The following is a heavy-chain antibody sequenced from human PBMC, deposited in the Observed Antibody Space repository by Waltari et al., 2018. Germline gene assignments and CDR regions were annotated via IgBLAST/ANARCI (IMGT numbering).Heavy chain of an antibody. CDR3: ARSAVKYYYDSSGSPPDY. CDR1: GYTFTSYD. J-gene: IGHJ4*02. V-gene: IGHV1-8*01. CDR2: RNPNSGNT. D-gene: IGHD3-22*01. Sequence: QVQLVQSGAEVKKPGASVKVSCKASGYTFTSYDINWVRQATGPGLEWMGWRNPNSGNTGYAQKFQGRVTMTRNTSISTAYMELSSLRSEDTAVYYCARSAVKYYYDSSGSPPDYWGQGTLVTVSS.